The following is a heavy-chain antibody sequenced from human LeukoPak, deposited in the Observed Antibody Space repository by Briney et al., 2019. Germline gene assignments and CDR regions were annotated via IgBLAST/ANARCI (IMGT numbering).Heavy chain of an antibody. CDR1: GYSLSEVS. CDR3: ARDFGGIIVPAAMGY. V-gene: IGHV1-24*01. CDR2: FDREDDEA. J-gene: IGHJ4*02. D-gene: IGHD2-2*01. Sequence: ASVKVSCKISGYSLSEVSIQWMRQAPGKGLEWMGGFDREDDEAIYAQSFQGRVTMTEDTSTDTAYMELSRLRSDDTAVYYCARDFGGIIVPAAMGYWGQGTLVTVSS.